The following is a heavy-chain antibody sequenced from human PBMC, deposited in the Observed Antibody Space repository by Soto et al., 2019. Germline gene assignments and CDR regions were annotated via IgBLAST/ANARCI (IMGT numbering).Heavy chain of an antibody. V-gene: IGHV3-23*01. CDR1: GFTFSSYA. J-gene: IGHJ4*02. CDR2: IDGSGRNT. Sequence: EVQLLESGGGLVQPGGSLRLSCAASGFTFSSYAMSWVRQAPGKGLEWVSGIDGSGRNTYYADSVKGRFTISRDNSKNTLSVQMDSLRVEDTAIYYCAKDGGSVCSGGTCYFQAPDYWGQGTLVTVSS. D-gene: IGHD2-15*01. CDR3: AKDGGSVCSGGTCYFQAPDY.